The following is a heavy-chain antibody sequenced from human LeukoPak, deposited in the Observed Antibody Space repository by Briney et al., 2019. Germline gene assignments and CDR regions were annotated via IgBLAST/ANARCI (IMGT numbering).Heavy chain of an antibody. CDR3: ARDVGGNADFDY. CDR2: INPNSGGT. V-gene: IGHV1-2*02. D-gene: IGHD4-23*01. Sequence: ASVKVSCKASVCTFSDCYIHWVRQAPGQGLEWMGWINPNSGGTNYAQSFQGRVTMTRDTSISTAYLELTGLKYADTAVYYCARDVGGNADFDYWGQGTLVTVSS. J-gene: IGHJ4*02. CDR1: VCTFSDCY.